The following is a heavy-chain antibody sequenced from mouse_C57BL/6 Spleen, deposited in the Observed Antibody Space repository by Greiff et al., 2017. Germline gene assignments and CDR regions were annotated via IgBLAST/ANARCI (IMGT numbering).Heavy chain of an antibody. CDR2: IDPSDSYT. J-gene: IGHJ1*03. D-gene: IGHD1-1*01. CDR3: ARRDTVVADWYFDV. V-gene: IGHV1-69*01. CDR1: GYTFTSYW. Sequence: QVQLQQPGAELVMPGASVKLSCKASGYTFTSYWMHWVKQRPGQGLEWIGEIDPSDSYTNYNQKFKGKSTLTVDKSSSTAYMQLSSLTSEDSAVYYCARRDTVVADWYFDVWGTGTTVTVSS.